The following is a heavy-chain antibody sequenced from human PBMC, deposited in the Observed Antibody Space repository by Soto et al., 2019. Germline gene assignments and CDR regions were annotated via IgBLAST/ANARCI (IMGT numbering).Heavy chain of an antibody. CDR2: FDPEDGET. V-gene: IGHV1-24*01. Sequence: ASVKVSCKVSGYTLTELSMHWVRQAPGKGLEWMGGFDPEDGETIYAQKFQGRVTMTEDTSTDTAYMELSSLRSEDTAVYYCATGQNIVVVVAAPIFDYWGQGXLVTVSS. J-gene: IGHJ4*02. CDR1: GYTLTELS. D-gene: IGHD2-15*01. CDR3: ATGQNIVVVVAAPIFDY.